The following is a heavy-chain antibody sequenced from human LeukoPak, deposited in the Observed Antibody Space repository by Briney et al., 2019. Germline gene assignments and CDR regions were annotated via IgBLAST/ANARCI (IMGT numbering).Heavy chain of an antibody. J-gene: IGHJ4*02. CDR1: GLTVSSNY. CDR2: INSDGSST. Sequence: GGSLRLSCAASGLTVSSNYMSWVRQAPGKGLVWVSLINSDGSSTNYADSVKGRFTIARDNAKNTLHLQVNSLRADDSAVYYCARHLGTYSDHWGQGTLVTVSS. V-gene: IGHV3-74*01. CDR3: ARHLGTYSDH. D-gene: IGHD7-27*01.